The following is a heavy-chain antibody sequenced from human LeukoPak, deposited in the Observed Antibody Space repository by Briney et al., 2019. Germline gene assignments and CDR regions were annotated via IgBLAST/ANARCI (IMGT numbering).Heavy chain of an antibody. CDR2: INPSGGST. V-gene: IGHV1-46*01. J-gene: IGHJ4*02. CDR1: GYTFTSYY. D-gene: IGHD3-3*01. Sequence: ASVKVSCKASGYTFTSYYMHWVRQAPGQGLERMGIINPSGGSTSYAQKFQGRVTMTRDTSTSTVYMELSSLRSEDTAVYYCARTGGVATPFDYWGQGTLVTVSS. CDR3: ARTGGVATPFDY.